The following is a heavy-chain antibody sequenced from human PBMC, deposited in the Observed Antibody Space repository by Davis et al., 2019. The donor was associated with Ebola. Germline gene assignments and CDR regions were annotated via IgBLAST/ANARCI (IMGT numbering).Heavy chain of an antibody. J-gene: IGHJ4*02. CDR1: GYTLITSG. V-gene: IGHV1-18*01. CDR2: ISAHNDDT. CDR3: ARGTYSDY. Sequence: AASVKVSCKASGYTLITSGITWVQQAPGQGLEWMGWISAHNDDTNYSQKVQGRVTMTIDTSTNTAYMELRSLRPDDTAVYYCARGTYSDYWGQGTLVTVSS.